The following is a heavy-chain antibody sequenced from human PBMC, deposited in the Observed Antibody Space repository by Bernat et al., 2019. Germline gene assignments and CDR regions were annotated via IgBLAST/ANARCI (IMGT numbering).Heavy chain of an antibody. Sequence: VQLVESGGGVVQPGTSLRLSCAASGFTFSSHNMHWIRQAPGKGLEWVSGIGSGGDTTRYADSVKGRFTISRDNSKNTLYLQLNSLRAEDTAVYYCAKPGYGGYYRNFDSWGQGTLVTVSS. CDR1: GFTFSSHN. CDR2: IGSGGDTT. V-gene: IGHV3-23*04. J-gene: IGHJ4*02. CDR3: AKPGYGGYYRNFDS. D-gene: IGHD5-12*01.